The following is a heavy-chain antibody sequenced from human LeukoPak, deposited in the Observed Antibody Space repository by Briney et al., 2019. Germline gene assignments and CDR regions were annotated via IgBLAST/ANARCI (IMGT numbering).Heavy chain of an antibody. V-gene: IGHV4-59*01. J-gene: IGHJ6*02. D-gene: IGHD5-12*01. CDR1: GGSISSYY. Sequence: PSETLSLTCTVSGGSISSYYWSWIRQPPGKGLEWIGYIYYSGSTNYNPSLKSRVTISVDTSKNQFSLKLSSVTAADTAVYYCARFVDIVAKMDVWGQGTTVTVSS. CDR3: ARFVDIVAKMDV. CDR2: IYYSGST.